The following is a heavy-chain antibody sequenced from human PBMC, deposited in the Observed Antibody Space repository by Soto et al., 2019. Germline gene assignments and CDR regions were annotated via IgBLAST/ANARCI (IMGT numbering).Heavy chain of an antibody. CDR1: GFTFSDYY. CDR2: ISSSGSTI. Sequence: GGSLRLSCAASGFTFSDYYMSWVRQAPGKGLEWVSYISSSGSTIYYADSVKGRFTISRDNAKNSLYLQMNSLRAEDTAVYYCARRQQQLVPEYYFDYWGQGTLVTVSS. V-gene: IGHV3-11*01. CDR3: ARRQQQLVPEYYFDY. D-gene: IGHD6-13*01. J-gene: IGHJ4*02.